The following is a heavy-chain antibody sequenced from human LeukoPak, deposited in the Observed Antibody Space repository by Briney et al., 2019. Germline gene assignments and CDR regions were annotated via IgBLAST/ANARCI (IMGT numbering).Heavy chain of an antibody. J-gene: IGHJ4*02. CDR3: ARDLAGDYFDY. Sequence: PGGSLRLSCEVSGFTFSSFWMNWVRQAPGKGLEWVANINQDGGEKYYVDSVKGRFTISRDNAKNSLYLQMNSLRAEDTAVYYCARDLAGDYFDYWGQGTLVTVSS. CDR1: GFTFSSFW. CDR2: INQDGGEK. V-gene: IGHV3-7*01. D-gene: IGHD3-10*01.